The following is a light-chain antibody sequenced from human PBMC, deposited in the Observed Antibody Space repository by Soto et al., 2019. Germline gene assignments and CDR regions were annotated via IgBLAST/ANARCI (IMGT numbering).Light chain of an antibody. J-gene: IGKJ4*01. V-gene: IGKV1-6*01. CDR3: LQDYNYPLT. CDR2: AAS. Sequence: AIQMTQSPSSLSASVGDRVTITCRASQGIRNDLGCYQQKPGKAPKLLIYAASNFQNEVPSRFSGSGSGTDFTLTISSLQPEDVATYYCLQDYNYPLTFGGGTRVEIK. CDR1: QGIRND.